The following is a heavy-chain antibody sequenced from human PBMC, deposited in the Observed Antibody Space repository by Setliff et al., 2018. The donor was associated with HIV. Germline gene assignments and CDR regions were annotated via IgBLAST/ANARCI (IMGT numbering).Heavy chain of an antibody. V-gene: IGHV4-61*09. CDR2: VSSSGSS. Sequence: PSETLSLTCTVSGGSIRSGSYSRSWIRQPAGQGLEWIGHVSSSGSSNYNPSLTSRVTISADTSKNQFSLKLTSVTAADTAVYYCARDTYHTGYLGWGPKPHYCYMDVWGKGTKVTVSS. J-gene: IGHJ6*03. CDR3: ARDTYHTGYLGWGPKPHYCYMDV. CDR1: GGSIRSGSYS. D-gene: IGHD5-12*01.